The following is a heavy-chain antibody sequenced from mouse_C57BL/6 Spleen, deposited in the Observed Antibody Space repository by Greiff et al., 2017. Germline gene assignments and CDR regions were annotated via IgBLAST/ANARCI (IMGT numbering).Heavy chain of an antibody. Sequence: EVQLQQSGPELVKPGASVKISCKASGYSFTDYNMNWVKQSNGKSLEWIGVINPNYGTTSYNQKFKGKATLTVDQSSSTAYMQLNSLTSEDSAVYYCARTEVRAQATFWFAYWGQGTLVTVSA. D-gene: IGHD3-2*02. V-gene: IGHV1-39*01. CDR1: GYSFTDYN. CDR3: ARTEVRAQATFWFAY. J-gene: IGHJ3*01. CDR2: INPNYGTT.